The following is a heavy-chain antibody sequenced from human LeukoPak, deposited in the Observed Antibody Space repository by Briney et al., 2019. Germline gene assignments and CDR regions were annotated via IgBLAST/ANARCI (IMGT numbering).Heavy chain of an antibody. CDR3: ARDSRSSYDSSGYYFDY. CDR1: GYTFTSYY. D-gene: IGHD3-22*01. J-gene: IGHJ4*02. Sequence: ASVKVSCKASGYTFTSYYMHWVRQAPGQGLEWMGIINPSGGSTSYAQQFQGRVTMTRDTSTSTVYMELSSLRSEDTAVYYCARDSRSSYDSSGYYFDYWGQGTLVTVSS. CDR2: INPSGGST. V-gene: IGHV1-46*01.